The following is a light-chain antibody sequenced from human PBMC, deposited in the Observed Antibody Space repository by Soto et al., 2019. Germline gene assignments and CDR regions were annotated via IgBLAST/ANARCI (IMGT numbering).Light chain of an antibody. CDR3: QKYNTAPLT. Sequence: DIRMTQSPSSLSSSVGDRVTIACRASQDISTYLAWYQRKPGKVPKLLIYAASTLLSGVPSRFSGSGSGTDFTLTISSLQPEDVATYYCQKYNTAPLTFGQGTKVEIK. V-gene: IGKV1-27*01. CDR2: AAS. J-gene: IGKJ1*01. CDR1: QDISTY.